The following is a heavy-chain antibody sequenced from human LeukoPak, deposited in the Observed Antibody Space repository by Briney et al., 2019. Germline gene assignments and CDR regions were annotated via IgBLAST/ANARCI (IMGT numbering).Heavy chain of an antibody. CDR3: AKQLGYCSDGSCYFPY. CDR1: GFTFSSSA. CDR2: ISNNGGYT. V-gene: IGHV3-23*01. D-gene: IGHD2-15*01. Sequence: GGSLRLSCAASGFTFSSSAMSWVRQAPGKGLEWVSAISNNGGYTYYADSVQGRFTISRDNSKSTPCLQMNSLGAEDTAVYYCAKQLGYCSDGSCYFPYWGQGTLVTVSS. J-gene: IGHJ4*02.